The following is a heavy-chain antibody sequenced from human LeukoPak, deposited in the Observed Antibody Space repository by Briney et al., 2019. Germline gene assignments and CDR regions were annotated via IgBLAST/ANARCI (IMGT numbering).Heavy chain of an antibody. J-gene: IGHJ5*02. D-gene: IGHD4-17*01. Sequence: PGASVKVSCKASGGTFSSYAISWVRQAPGQGLEWMGGIIPIFGTANYAQKFQGRVTITTDESTSTAYMKLSSLRSEDTAVYYCARGGPDYGDYVSWFDPWGQGTLVTVSS. CDR2: IIPIFGTA. CDR3: ARGGPDYGDYVSWFDP. V-gene: IGHV1-69*05. CDR1: GGTFSSYA.